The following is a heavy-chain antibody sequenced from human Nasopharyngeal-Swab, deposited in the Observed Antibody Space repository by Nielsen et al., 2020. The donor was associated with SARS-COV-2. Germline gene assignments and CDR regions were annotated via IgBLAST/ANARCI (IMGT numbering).Heavy chain of an antibody. CDR2: ISYDGINK. J-gene: IGHJ6*02. D-gene: IGHD3-3*01. V-gene: IGHV3-30*18. Sequence: GEFLKISCAASGFIFSNYGMHWVRQAPGKGLEWVAVISYDGINKYNADSVKGRVSISRDNSKDTLYLQMNSLRPEDTAVYYCAKEGPGMFGVVGLDVWGQGTTVTVSS. CDR1: GFIFSNYG. CDR3: AKEGPGMFGVVGLDV.